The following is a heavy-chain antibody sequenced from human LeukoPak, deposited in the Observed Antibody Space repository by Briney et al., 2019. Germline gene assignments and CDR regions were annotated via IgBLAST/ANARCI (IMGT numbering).Heavy chain of an antibody. D-gene: IGHD6-13*01. Sequence: SETLSLTCTVSGGSISSSSYYWGWVRQPPGKGLEWIGWIYYSGSTYYNPSLKSRVTISVDASKNQFSLKLSSVTAADTAVYYCARTAAAGTGARDYYYYGMDVWGQGTTVTVSS. CDR1: GGSISSSSYY. CDR3: ARTAAAGTGARDYYYYGMDV. V-gene: IGHV4-39*01. CDR2: IYYSGST. J-gene: IGHJ6*02.